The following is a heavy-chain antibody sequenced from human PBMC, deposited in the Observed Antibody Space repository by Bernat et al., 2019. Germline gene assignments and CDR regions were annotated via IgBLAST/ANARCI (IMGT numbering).Heavy chain of an antibody. Sequence: QVQLQESGPGLVKPSQTLSLTCTVSGGSISSGGYYWSWIRQHPGKGLEWIGYIYYSGSTYYNPSLKSRVTISVDTSKNQFSLKLSSVTVADTAVYYCARWTRGGTANTKFDPWGQGTLVTVSS. CDR1: GGSISSGGYY. CDR3: ARWTRGGTANTKFDP. V-gene: IGHV4-31*03. CDR2: IYYSGST. J-gene: IGHJ5*02. D-gene: IGHD5-18*01.